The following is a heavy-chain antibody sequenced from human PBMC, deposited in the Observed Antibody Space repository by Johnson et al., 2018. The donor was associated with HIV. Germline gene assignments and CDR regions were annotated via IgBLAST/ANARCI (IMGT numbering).Heavy chain of an antibody. Sequence: VQLVESGGGVVQPGRSLRLSCAASGFTFSSYAMHWVRQAPGKGLEWVAVISYDGSNKYYADSVKGRFTISRDNSKNTLYLQMNSLRVEDTAVYYCAKSPGKDHGGKSGAFDIWGQGTMVTVSS. CDR3: AKSPGKDHGGKSGAFDI. V-gene: IGHV3-30-3*02. CDR1: GFTFSSYA. D-gene: IGHD4-23*01. J-gene: IGHJ3*02. CDR2: ISYDGSNK.